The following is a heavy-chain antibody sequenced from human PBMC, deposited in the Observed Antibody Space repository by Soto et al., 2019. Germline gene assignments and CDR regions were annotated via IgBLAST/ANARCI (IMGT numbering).Heavy chain of an antibody. CDR3: AILSSSWYFDY. CDR2: IYHSGST. V-gene: IGHV4-30-2*01. J-gene: IGHJ4*02. D-gene: IGHD6-13*01. CDR1: GGSISSGGYS. Sequence: QLQLQESGSGLVKPSQTLSLTCAVSGGSISSGGYSWSWIRQPPGKGLEWIGYIYHSGSTYYNPSLKSRVTISVDRSKNQFSLKLSSVTAADTAVYDCAILSSSWYFDYWGQGTLVTVSS.